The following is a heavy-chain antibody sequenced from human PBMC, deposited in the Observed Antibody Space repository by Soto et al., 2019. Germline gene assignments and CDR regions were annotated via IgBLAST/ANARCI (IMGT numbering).Heavy chain of an antibody. D-gene: IGHD6-19*01. V-gene: IGHV3-33*01. CDR3: ARDLITSIAVAGTIWFDP. CDR1: GFTFSSYG. J-gene: IGHJ5*02. CDR2: IWYDGSNK. Sequence: QVQLVESGGGVVQPGRSLRLSCAASGFTFSSYGMHWVRQAPGKGLEWVAVIWYDGSNKYYADSVKGRFTISRDNSKNTLYLQMNRLRAEDTAVYYCARDLITSIAVAGTIWFDPWGQGTLVTVSS.